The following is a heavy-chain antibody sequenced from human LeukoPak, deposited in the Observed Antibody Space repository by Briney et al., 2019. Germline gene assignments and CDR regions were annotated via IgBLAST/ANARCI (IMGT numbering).Heavy chain of an antibody. Sequence: GGSLRLSCAASGFTFSSYSMNWVRQAPGKGLEWVSSISSSSSYIYYADSVKGRFTISRDNAKNSLYLQMNSLRAEDTAVYYCARDHITIFGVVTYYFGYWGQGTLVTVSS. V-gene: IGHV3-21*01. D-gene: IGHD3-3*01. CDR1: GFTFSSYS. CDR2: ISSSSSYI. CDR3: ARDHITIFGVVTYYFGY. J-gene: IGHJ4*02.